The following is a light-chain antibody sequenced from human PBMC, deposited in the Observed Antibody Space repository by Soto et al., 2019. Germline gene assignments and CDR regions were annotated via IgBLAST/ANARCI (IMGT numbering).Light chain of an antibody. V-gene: IGLV2-8*01. Sequence: QSALTQPPSASGSPGQSVTISCTGTSSDVGGYNYVSWYQQHPGKAPKLMLYEVSKRPSGVPDRFSGSKSGNTASLTVSGLQAEDEADDYCSSYAGGNNLVFGGGTKLTVL. CDR1: SSDVGGYNY. CDR3: SSYAGGNNLV. CDR2: EVS. J-gene: IGLJ2*01.